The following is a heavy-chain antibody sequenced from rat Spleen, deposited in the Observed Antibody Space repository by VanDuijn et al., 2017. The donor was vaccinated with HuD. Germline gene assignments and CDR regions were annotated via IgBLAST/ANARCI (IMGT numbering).Heavy chain of an antibody. Sequence: QVQMKETGPGLVQPTQTLSLTCTVSGFSLTSSRVHWVRQLSGKGPEWMGRLWYDGDTAYNPALKSRLSISRDTSKSQLFLKMSSLQTDDTGTYYCTRDTGTSGFDYWGQGVMVTVSS. CDR3: TRDTGTSGFDY. V-gene: IGHV2-32*01. J-gene: IGHJ2*01. CDR2: LWYDGDT. D-gene: IGHD5-1*01. CDR1: GFSLTSSR.